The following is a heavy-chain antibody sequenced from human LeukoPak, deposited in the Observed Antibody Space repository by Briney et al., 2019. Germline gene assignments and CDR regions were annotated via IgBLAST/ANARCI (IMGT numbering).Heavy chain of an antibody. CDR2: IKYDGSEE. J-gene: IGHJ4*02. V-gene: IGHV3-7*01. CDR3: ARETRGYYDS. Sequence: PGGSLRLSCAASGFTFTSYWMSWVRQAPGKGLEWVANIKYDGSEENSVDSVKGRFTISRDNAKNSLYLQMNSLRVEDTAVYYCARETRGYYDSWGQGTLVTVSS. CDR1: GFTFTSYW.